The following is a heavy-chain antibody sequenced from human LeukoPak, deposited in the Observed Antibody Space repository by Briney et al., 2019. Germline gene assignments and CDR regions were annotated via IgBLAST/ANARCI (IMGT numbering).Heavy chain of an antibody. J-gene: IGHJ6*02. V-gene: IGHV3-15*01. D-gene: IGHD5-12*01. CDR2: IKSKTDGGTT. Sequence: GGSLRLSCAASGFTFSNAWMSWVRQAPGKGLEWVGRIKSKTDGGTTDYAAPVKGRFTISRDDSKNTLYLQMNSLKTEDTAVYYCTTIVAVGSLLDHYYGMDVWGQGTTVTVSS. CDR3: TTIVAVGSLLDHYYGMDV. CDR1: GFTFSNAW.